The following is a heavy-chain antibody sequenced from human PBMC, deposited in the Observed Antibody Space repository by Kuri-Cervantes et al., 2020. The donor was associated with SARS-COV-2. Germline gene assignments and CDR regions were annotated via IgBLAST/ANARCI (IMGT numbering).Heavy chain of an antibody. CDR1: GYTFTSYY. CDR3: ATEGYSIIIWAFAY. D-gene: IGHD3-22*01. J-gene: IGHJ3*01. V-gene: IGHV1-46*01. Sequence: ASVKVSCKASGYTFTSYYMHWVRQAPGQGLEWMGIINPSGGSTSYAQKFQGRVTMTRDTSISTAYMELSRLRSDDTAVYYCATEGYSIIIWAFAYWGQGTKVTVSS. CDR2: INPSGGST.